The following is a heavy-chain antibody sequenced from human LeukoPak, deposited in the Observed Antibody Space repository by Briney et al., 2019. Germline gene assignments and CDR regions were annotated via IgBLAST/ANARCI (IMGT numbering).Heavy chain of an antibody. J-gene: IGHJ4*02. CDR2: IYYSGST. D-gene: IGHD1-26*01. Sequence: SETLSLTCTVSGGSISSSSYYWGWIRQPPGKGLEWIGSIYYSGSTYYNLSLKSRVTISVDTSKNQFSLKLSSVTAADTAVYYCAAESGSYISAFDYWGQGTLVTVSS. V-gene: IGHV4-39*01. CDR1: GGSISSSSYY. CDR3: AAESGSYISAFDY.